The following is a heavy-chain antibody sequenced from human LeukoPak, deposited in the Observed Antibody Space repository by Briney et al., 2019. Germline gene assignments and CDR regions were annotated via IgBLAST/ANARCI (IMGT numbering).Heavy chain of an antibody. D-gene: IGHD5-12*01. V-gene: IGHV3-30-3*01. Sequence: GGSLRLSCAASGFTFSSYAMHWVRQAPGKGLEWVAVISYDGSNKYYADSVKGRFTISRDNSKNALYLQMNSLRAEDTAVYYCAKGGGGYELASGAYDAFDIWGQGTMVTVSS. CDR3: AKGGGGYELASGAYDAFDI. CDR1: GFTFSSYA. J-gene: IGHJ3*02. CDR2: ISYDGSNK.